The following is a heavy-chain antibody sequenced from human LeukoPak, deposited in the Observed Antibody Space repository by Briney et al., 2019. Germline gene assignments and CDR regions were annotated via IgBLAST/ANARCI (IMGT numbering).Heavy chain of an antibody. Sequence: PGGSLRLSCAASGFTFSTYAMSWVRQAPGKGLEWVSSISGSGGSAYYADSVKGRFTISRDNSKNTLYLQMNSLRSEDTAVYYCAKKYGSGSYYFDYWGQGTLVTVSS. CDR3: AKKYGSGSYYFDY. D-gene: IGHD3-10*01. V-gene: IGHV3-23*01. CDR2: ISGSGGSA. CDR1: GFTFSTYA. J-gene: IGHJ4*02.